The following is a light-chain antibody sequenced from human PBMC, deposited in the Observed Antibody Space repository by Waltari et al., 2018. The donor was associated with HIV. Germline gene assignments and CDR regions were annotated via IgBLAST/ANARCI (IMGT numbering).Light chain of an antibody. Sequence: QSALTQPPSASGSRGPSVTISCTGTSSDVGAYNYVSWYQQYPGMAPKLIIYEVNKRPSGVPDRFPGSKSGNTASLTVSGLQAEDEADFYCSSYAGSAVVFGGGTKLTVL. J-gene: IGLJ2*01. CDR2: EVN. V-gene: IGLV2-8*01. CDR1: SSDVGAYNY. CDR3: SSYAGSAVV.